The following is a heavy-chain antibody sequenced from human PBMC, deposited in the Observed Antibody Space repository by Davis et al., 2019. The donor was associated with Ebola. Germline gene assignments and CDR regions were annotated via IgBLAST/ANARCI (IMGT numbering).Heavy chain of an antibody. CDR3: AKDTSNIWFDI. CDR2: ISRDGISE. J-gene: IGHJ3*02. CDR1: GFTFSSFA. V-gene: IGHV3-23*03. D-gene: IGHD1-26*01. Sequence: GESLKISCAASGFTFSSFAMNWVRQAPGKGLEWVAVISRDGISENYADSVKGRFTISRDNSKNTLYLQMNGLRVEDTAIYYCAKDTSNIWFDIWGQGTNVTVSS.